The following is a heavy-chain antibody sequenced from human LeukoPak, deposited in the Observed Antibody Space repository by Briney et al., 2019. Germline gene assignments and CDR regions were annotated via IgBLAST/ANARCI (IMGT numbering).Heavy chain of an antibody. CDR1: AFTFSSYS. Sequence: GGSLRLSCAASAFTFSSYSMNWVRQAPGKGLEWVSYISSSGSTIYYADSVKGRFTISRDNAKSSLFLQMYSLRAEDTAVYYCAAHSGNYPRGYFDYWGQGTLVIVSS. J-gene: IGHJ4*02. CDR3: AAHSGNYPRGYFDY. CDR2: ISSSGSTI. D-gene: IGHD1-26*01. V-gene: IGHV3-48*04.